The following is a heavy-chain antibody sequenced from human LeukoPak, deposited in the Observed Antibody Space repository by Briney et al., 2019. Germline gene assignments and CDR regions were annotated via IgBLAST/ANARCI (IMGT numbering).Heavy chain of an antibody. V-gene: IGHV5-51*01. CDR1: GFSFTSYW. Sequence: GGSLQISCQGSGFSFTSYWIGWVRQVPGKGLEWMGIIYPGDSDTRYSPSFQGQVTISADKSISTAYLQWSSLKASDTAMYYCARHGYSNYGKPVSWGQGTLVTVSS. CDR2: IYPGDSDT. CDR3: ARHGYSNYGKPVS. J-gene: IGHJ4*02. D-gene: IGHD4-11*01.